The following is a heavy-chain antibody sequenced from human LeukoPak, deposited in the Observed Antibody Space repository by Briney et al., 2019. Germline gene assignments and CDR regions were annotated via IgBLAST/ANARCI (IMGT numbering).Heavy chain of an antibody. CDR2: IFHSGSA. CDR3: ARSSGYSDY. D-gene: IGHD3-22*01. J-gene: IGHJ4*02. CDR1: GGSISSTNW. V-gene: IGHV4-4*02. Sequence: SETLSLTCTVSGGSISSTNWWSWVRPPPGEGLEWIGDIFHSGSANYNPSLKSRVTISVDKSKNQFSLKLSSVTAADTAVYYCARSSGYSDYWGQGTLVTVSS.